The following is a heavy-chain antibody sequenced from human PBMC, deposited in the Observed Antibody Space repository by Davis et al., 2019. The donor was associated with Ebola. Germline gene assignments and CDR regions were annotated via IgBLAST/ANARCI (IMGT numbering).Heavy chain of an antibody. D-gene: IGHD2-21*02. Sequence: GSLRLSCAASGFTFSSYAMHWVRQAPGKGLEYVSAISSNGGSTYYANSVKGRFTISRDNSKNTLYLQMGSLRAEDMAVYYCARGRGVTPFDYWGQGTLITVSS. CDR1: GFTFSSYA. J-gene: IGHJ4*02. CDR3: ARGRGVTPFDY. CDR2: ISSNGGST. V-gene: IGHV3-64*01.